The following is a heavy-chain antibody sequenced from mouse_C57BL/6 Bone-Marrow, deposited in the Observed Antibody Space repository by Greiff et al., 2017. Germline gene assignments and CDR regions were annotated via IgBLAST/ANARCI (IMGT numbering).Heavy chain of an antibody. Sequence: QVQLQQSGAELARPGASVKLSCTASGYTFTSYGISWVKQRTGQGLEWIGESYPRSGNTYYNEKFKGKATLTADKSSSTAYMELRSLTSEDSAVYFCARSDYYDYDWFAYWGQGTLVTVSA. J-gene: IGHJ3*01. D-gene: IGHD2-4*01. CDR3: ARSDYYDYDWFAY. V-gene: IGHV1-81*01. CDR1: GYTFTSYG. CDR2: SYPRSGNT.